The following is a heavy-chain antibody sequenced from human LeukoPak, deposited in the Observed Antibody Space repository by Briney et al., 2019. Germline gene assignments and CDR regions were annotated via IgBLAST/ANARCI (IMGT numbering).Heavy chain of an antibody. CDR1: GFTFSSYS. V-gene: IGHV3-21*01. Sequence: GGSLRLSCAASGFTFSSYSMNWVRQAPGKGLEWVSSISSSSSYIYYADSVKGRSTISRDNAKNSLYLQMNSLRAEDTAVYYCARVGAYAAVNCWGQGTLVTVSS. CDR2: ISSSSSYI. D-gene: IGHD3-16*01. J-gene: IGHJ4*02. CDR3: ARVGAYAAVNC.